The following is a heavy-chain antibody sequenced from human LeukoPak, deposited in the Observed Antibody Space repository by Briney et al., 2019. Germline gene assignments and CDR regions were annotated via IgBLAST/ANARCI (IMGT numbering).Heavy chain of an antibody. CDR1: GFTFSSYA. Sequence: GGSLRLSCAASGFTFSSYAMHWVRQAPGKGLEWVAVISYDGSNKYYADSVNGRFTISRDNSTNTLYLQMNSLRVEDTAVYYCAKDNSNWSFDYWGQGTLVTVSS. D-gene: IGHD6-13*01. J-gene: IGHJ4*02. V-gene: IGHV3-30-3*01. CDR2: ISYDGSNK. CDR3: AKDNSNWSFDY.